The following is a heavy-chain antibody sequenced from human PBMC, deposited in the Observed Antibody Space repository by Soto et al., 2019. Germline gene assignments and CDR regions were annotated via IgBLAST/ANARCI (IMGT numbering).Heavy chain of an antibody. V-gene: IGHV3-48*01. D-gene: IGHD2-15*01. CDR3: ARDVVPIYGYYYYYMDV. Sequence: GGSLRLSCAASGFTFSSYSMNWVRQAPGKGLEWVSYISSSSSTIYYADSVKGRFTISRDNAKNSLYLQMNSLRAENTAVYYCARDVVPIYGYYYYYMDVWGKGTTVTVSS. J-gene: IGHJ6*03. CDR2: ISSSSSTI. CDR1: GFTFSSYS.